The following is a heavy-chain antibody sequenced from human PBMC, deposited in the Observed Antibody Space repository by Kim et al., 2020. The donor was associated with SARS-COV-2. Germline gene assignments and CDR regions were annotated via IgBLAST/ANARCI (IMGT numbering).Heavy chain of an antibody. V-gene: IGHV4-34*01. J-gene: IGHJ4*02. CDR1: GGSFSGYY. Sequence: SETLSLTCAVYGGSFSGYYWSWIRQPPGKGLEWIGEINHSGSTNYNPSLKSRVTISVDTSKNQFSLKLSSVTAADTAVYYCARGGGTYYGGNNYFDYWGQGTLVTVSS. CDR2: INHSGST. D-gene: IGHD1-26*01. CDR3: ARGGGTYYGGNNYFDY.